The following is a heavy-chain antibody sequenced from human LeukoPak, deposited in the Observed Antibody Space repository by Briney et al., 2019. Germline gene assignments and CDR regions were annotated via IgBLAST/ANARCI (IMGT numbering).Heavy chain of an antibody. CDR3: ARAIASYGDSAY. CDR2: ITSTSSVT. D-gene: IGHD5-18*01. V-gene: IGHV3-48*04. J-gene: IGHJ4*02. CDR1: GFKFSSFS. Sequence: TGGSLRLSCAASGFKFSSFSMGWVRQAPGKGLEWLSYITSTSSVTYYADSLEGRFTISRDNAKNSLYLQINSLRADDTAVYYCARAIASYGDSAYWGQGTLVSVSS.